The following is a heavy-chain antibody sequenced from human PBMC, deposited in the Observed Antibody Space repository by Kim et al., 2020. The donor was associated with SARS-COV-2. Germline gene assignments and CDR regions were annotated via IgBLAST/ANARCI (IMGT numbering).Heavy chain of an antibody. J-gene: IGHJ2*01. Sequence: SETLSLTCTVSGGSISSYYWSWIRQPPGKGLEWIGYIYYSGSTNYNPSLKSRVTKSEETPKTKSSLKRSSLPAQDTAVNYCPRETYDILTGYGYFDPWGR. V-gene: IGHV4-59*01. D-gene: IGHD3-9*01. CDR1: GGSISSYY. CDR2: IYYSGST. CDR3: PRETYDILTGYGYFDP.